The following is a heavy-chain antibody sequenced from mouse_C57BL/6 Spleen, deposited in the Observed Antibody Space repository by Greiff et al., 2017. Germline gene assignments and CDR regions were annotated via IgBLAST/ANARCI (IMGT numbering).Heavy chain of an antibody. J-gene: IGHJ3*01. CDR3: ARSDDYRFAY. CDR2: IDPSDSET. D-gene: IGHD2-4*01. V-gene: IGHV1-52*01. Sequence: QVQLQQSGAELVRPGSSVKLSCKASGYTFTSYWMHWVKQRPIQGLEWIGNIDPSDSETHYNQKFKDKATLTVDKSSSTAYMQLSSLTSEDSAVYYCARSDDYRFAYWGQGTLVTVSA. CDR1: GYTFTSYW.